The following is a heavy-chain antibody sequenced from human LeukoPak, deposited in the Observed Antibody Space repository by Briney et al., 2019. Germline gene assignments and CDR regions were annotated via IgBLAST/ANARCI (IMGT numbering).Heavy chain of an antibody. D-gene: IGHD1-26*01. V-gene: IGHV3-53*01. J-gene: IGHJ3*02. CDR2: VYDGDTT. CDR3: ARENEWELSQDAFDI. Sequence: GGSLRLSCAASGFTVSNNYMSWVRQAPGKGLEWVSAVYDGDTTYYADSVKGRFTISRDNSKNTLYLQINSLRVEDTAVYYCARENEWELSQDAFDIWGQGTMVTVSS. CDR1: GFTVSNNY.